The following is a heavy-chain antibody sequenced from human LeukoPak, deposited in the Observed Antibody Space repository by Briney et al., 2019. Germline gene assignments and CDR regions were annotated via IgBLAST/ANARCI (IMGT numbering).Heavy chain of an antibody. D-gene: IGHD1-26*01. CDR3: ASPLVGASTRTDY. CDR2: ISYDGSNK. Sequence: PGGSLRLSCAASGFTFSSYAMHWVRQAPGKGLEWVAVISYDGSNKYYADSVKGRFTISRDNSKNTLYLQMNSLRAEDTAVYYCASPLVGASTRTDYWGQGTLVTVSS. V-gene: IGHV3-30*14. CDR1: GFTFSSYA. J-gene: IGHJ4*02.